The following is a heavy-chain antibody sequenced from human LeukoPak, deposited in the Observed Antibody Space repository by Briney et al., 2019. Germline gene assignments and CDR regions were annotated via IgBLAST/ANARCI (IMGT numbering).Heavy chain of an antibody. CDR3: ARHVGYCSSTSCHYYFDY. Sequence: SSETLSLTCTVSGGSISSYYWSWIRQPPGKGLEWIGSIYYSGSTYYNPSLKSRVTISVDTSKNQFSLKLSSVTAADPAVHFCARHVGYCSSTSCHYYFDYWGQGTLVTVSS. J-gene: IGHJ4*02. D-gene: IGHD2-2*01. V-gene: IGHV4-39*01. CDR1: GGSISSYY. CDR2: IYYSGST.